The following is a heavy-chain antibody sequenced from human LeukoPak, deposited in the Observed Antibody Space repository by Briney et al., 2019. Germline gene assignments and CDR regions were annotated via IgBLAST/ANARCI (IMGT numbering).Heavy chain of an antibody. Sequence: PGGSLRLSCAASGFTFSDYYMSWIRQAPGKGLEWVSYISSSGSTIYYADSVKGRFTISRDNAKNSLYLQMNSLRAEDTAVYYCAREYYDILTGYSNAFDIWGQGTMVIVSS. V-gene: IGHV3-11*01. J-gene: IGHJ3*02. CDR3: AREYYDILTGYSNAFDI. CDR2: ISSSGSTI. D-gene: IGHD3-9*01. CDR1: GFTFSDYY.